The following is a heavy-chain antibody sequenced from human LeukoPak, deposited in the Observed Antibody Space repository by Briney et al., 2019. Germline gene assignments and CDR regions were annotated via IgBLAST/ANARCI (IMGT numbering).Heavy chain of an antibody. CDR3: ARADYGSGSYYNGPYYYYMDV. CDR1: GFTFSSYS. V-gene: IGHV3-21*01. Sequence: PGGSLRLSCAASGFTFSSYSMNWVRQAPGKGLEWVSSISSSSSYTYYADSVKGRFTISRDNAKNSLYLQMNSLRAEDTAVYYCARADYGSGSYYNGPYYYYMDVWGKGTTVTVSS. J-gene: IGHJ6*03. CDR2: ISSSSSYT. D-gene: IGHD3-10*01.